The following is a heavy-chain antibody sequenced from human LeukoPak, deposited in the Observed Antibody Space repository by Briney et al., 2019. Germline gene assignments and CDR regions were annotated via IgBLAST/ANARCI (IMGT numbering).Heavy chain of an antibody. V-gene: IGHV3-23*01. CDR2: ISGSGGST. CDR3: ICSVGADSPSY. Sequence: GGSLRLSCAASGFTFSSYAMSWVRQAPGKGLEWVSAISGSGGSTYYADSVKGRFTISRDNSKNTLYLQMNSLRAEDTAVYYCICSVGADSPSYWGQGTLVTVSS. J-gene: IGHJ4*02. CDR1: GFTFSSYA. D-gene: IGHD1-26*01.